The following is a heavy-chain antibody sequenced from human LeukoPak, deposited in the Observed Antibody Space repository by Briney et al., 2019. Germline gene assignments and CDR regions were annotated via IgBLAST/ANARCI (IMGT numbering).Heavy chain of an antibody. CDR2: IYHSGST. V-gene: IGHV4-38-2*02. D-gene: IGHD2-2*01. J-gene: IGHJ4*02. Sequence: PSETLSLTCTVSGYSISSGYYWGWIRQPPGKGLEWIGSIYHSGSTYYNPSLKSRVTISVDTSKNQFSLKLSSVTAADTAVYYCARDYCSSTSCYPYFDYWGQGTLVTVSS. CDR1: GYSISSGYY. CDR3: ARDYCSSTSCYPYFDY.